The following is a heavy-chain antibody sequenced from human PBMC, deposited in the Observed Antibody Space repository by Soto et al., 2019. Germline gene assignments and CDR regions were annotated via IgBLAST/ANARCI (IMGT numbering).Heavy chain of an antibody. J-gene: IGHJ4*02. Sequence: EVQLVESGGGLVQPGGSLRLSCAASAFTFNSYWIYWVRQAPGKGLVWFSRIYFDGTTPNYEDAVKDRFTISRDNAKNTLYQQMNSLRDEDTAVYYCARGSFRQWLLDYWGQGSLVTVSS. D-gene: IGHD5-12*01. CDR3: ARGSFRQWLLDY. V-gene: IGHV3-74*01. CDR1: AFTFNSYW. CDR2: IYFDGTTP.